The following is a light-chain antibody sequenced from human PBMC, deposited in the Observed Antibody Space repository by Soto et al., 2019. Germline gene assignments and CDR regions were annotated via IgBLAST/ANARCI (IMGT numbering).Light chain of an antibody. Sequence: QSVLTQPPSASGSPGQSVSISCNGTSSDVGGYNYISWYQQHPGKAPKLMIYEVSKRPSGVPDRFSGSKSGNTASLTVSGLQAEDEADYFCSSYAGSSHYVFGTGTKLTVL. CDR3: SSYAGSSHYV. V-gene: IGLV2-8*01. J-gene: IGLJ1*01. CDR2: EVS. CDR1: SSDVGGYNY.